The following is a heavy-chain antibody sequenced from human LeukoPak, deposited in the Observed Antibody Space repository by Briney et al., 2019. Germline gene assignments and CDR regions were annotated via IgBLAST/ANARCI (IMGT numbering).Heavy chain of an antibody. D-gene: IGHD6-13*01. CDR1: GFTFSSYA. CDR2: IVASGAST. J-gene: IGHJ3*02. V-gene: IGHV3-23*01. Sequence: GGSLRLSCAASGFTFSSYAMSWVRLAPGKGPEWVSAIVASGASTYYADSVKGRFTISRDNSKNTLYLQMNSLRAEDTAVYYCALRAGQDAFDIWGQGTMVTVSS. CDR3: ALRAGQDAFDI.